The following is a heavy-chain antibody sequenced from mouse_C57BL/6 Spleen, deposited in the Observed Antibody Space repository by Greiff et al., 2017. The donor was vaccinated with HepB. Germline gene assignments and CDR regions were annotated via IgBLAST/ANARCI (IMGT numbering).Heavy chain of an antibody. V-gene: IGHV5-4*01. CDR3: AREGLPLLRYFDV. Sequence: DVHLVESGGGLVKPGGSLKLSCAASGFTFSSYAMSWVRQTPEKRLEWVATISDGGSYTYYPDNVKGRFTISRDNAKNNLYLQMSHLKSEDTAMYYCAREGLPLLRYFDVWGTGTTVTVSS. CDR2: ISDGGSYT. D-gene: IGHD1-2*01. CDR1: GFTFSSYA. J-gene: IGHJ1*03.